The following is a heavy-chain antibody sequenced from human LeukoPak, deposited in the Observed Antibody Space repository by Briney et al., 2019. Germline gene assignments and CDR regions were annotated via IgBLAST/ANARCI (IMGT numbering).Heavy chain of an antibody. V-gene: IGHV3-49*03. J-gene: IGHJ4*02. CDR3: TRDRGAYNLYDY. CDR2: IRSKAYGETA. D-gene: IGHD1-1*01. Sequence: PGGSLRLSCTAYGFTFGDYAMRWIRQAPGKGLEWVGFIRSKAYGETADYAASVKGRFTISRDDSKAIAYLQMNSLKTEDTAVYHCTRDRGAYNLYDYWGQGTLVTVSS. CDR1: GFTFGDYA.